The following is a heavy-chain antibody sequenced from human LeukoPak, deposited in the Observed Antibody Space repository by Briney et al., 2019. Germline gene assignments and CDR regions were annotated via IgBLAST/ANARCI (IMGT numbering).Heavy chain of an antibody. CDR3: ARDGVVQQLVHYFDY. CDR2: IYGDGTT. CDR1: GFTVSSSY. Sequence: PGGSLRLSCAASGFTVSSSYMTWVRQAPGKGLEWVSLIYGDGTTYYADSVKGRFTISRDNSKNTLYLQMNSLRAEDTAVYYCARDGVVQQLVHYFDYWGQGTPVTVSS. J-gene: IGHJ4*02. D-gene: IGHD6-13*01. V-gene: IGHV3-53*01.